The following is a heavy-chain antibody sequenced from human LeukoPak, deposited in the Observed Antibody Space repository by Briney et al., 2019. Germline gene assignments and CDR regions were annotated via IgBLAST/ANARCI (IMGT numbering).Heavy chain of an antibody. D-gene: IGHD3-10*01. CDR2: ITSDGTSI. V-gene: IGHV3-74*03. CDR3: ARDLWFGEFDPDY. J-gene: IGHJ4*02. CDR1: GFIFSPTW. Sequence: QPGGSLRLSCAASGFIFSPTWMHWVRHPPGQGLVWVARITSDGTSISYAESVKGRFTISRDNAKNSLYLQMNSLRAEDTAVYYCARDLWFGEFDPDYWGQGTLVTVSS.